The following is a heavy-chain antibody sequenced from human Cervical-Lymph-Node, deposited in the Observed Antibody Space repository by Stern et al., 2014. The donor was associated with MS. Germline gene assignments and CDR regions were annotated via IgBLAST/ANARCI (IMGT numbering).Heavy chain of an antibody. Sequence: QVQLMQSGAEVKKPGSSVKVSWKASGGTLSSLAISWVRQAPGPGLEGKGGIIPTFNTAASAQKCQGRVTITADKSTNTVYMEVSSRRPEDAAVYYCAKDPPLGVLREGGYKYFDVDVWGQGTPVTVSS. CDR2: IIPTFNTA. V-gene: IGHV1-69*06. D-gene: IGHD3-3*01. CDR3: AKDPPLGVLREGGYKYFDVDV. J-gene: IGHJ6*02. CDR1: GGTLSSLA.